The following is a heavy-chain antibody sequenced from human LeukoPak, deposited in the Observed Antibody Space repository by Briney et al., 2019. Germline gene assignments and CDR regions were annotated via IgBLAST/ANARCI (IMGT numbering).Heavy chain of an antibody. CDR1: GFTFSSYS. V-gene: IGHV3-21*01. D-gene: IGHD1-14*01. CDR2: ISSSSSYI. J-gene: IGHJ4*02. Sequence: PGESLRLSCAASGFTFSSYSINWVRQAPGKGLEWVSSISSSSSYIYYADSMKGRFTISRDKVKNSVYLQMNSLRAEDTAVYYCSRDFRNLGYVDYWGQGTLVTVSS. CDR3: SRDFRNLGYVDY.